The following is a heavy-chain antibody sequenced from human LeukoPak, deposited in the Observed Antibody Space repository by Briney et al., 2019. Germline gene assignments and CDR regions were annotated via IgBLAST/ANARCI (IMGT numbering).Heavy chain of an antibody. Sequence: GGSLRLSCAASGFTFSSYGMHWVRQAPGKGLEWVAFIRYDGSNKYYADSVKGRFTISRENANNSLYLQMNSLRAGDTAVYYCTGVYIGWFHYWGQGTLVTVSS. V-gene: IGHV3-30*02. D-gene: IGHD6-19*01. J-gene: IGHJ4*02. CDR1: GFTFSSYG. CDR3: TGVYIGWFHY. CDR2: IRYDGSNK.